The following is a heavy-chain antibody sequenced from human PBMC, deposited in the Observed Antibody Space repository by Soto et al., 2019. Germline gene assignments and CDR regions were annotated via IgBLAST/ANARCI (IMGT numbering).Heavy chain of an antibody. CDR1: GYTFTSYG. V-gene: IGHV1-18*01. Sequence: ASENVSCKASGYTFTSYGISWVRQAPGQGLEWMGWISAYNGNTNYAQKLQGRVTMTTDTSTSTAYMELRSLRSDDTAVYYCARDMLHCSGGSCYRRGNWFDPWGQGTLVTVSS. CDR3: ARDMLHCSGGSCYRRGNWFDP. D-gene: IGHD2-15*01. J-gene: IGHJ5*02. CDR2: ISAYNGNT.